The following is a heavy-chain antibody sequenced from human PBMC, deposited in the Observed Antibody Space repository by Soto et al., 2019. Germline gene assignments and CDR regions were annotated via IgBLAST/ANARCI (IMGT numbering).Heavy chain of an antibody. V-gene: IGHV1-69*01. D-gene: IGHD2-15*01. J-gene: IGHJ6*02. CDR3: AREGSCSGGSCYSGYYYGMDV. Sequence: QVQLVQSGAEVKKPGSSVKVSCKASGGTFSSYAISWVRQAPGQGLEWRGWIIPIFGTANYAQKFQGRVTITADESTSTAYMELSSLRSEDTAVYYCAREGSCSGGSCYSGYYYGMDVWGQGTTVTVSS. CDR2: IIPIFGTA. CDR1: GGTFSSYA.